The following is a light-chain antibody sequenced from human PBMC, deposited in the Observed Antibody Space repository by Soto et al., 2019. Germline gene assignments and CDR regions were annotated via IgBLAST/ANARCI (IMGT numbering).Light chain of an antibody. V-gene: IGKV1-39*01. J-gene: IGKJ2*01. CDR2: AAS. CDR1: QSISSY. CDR3: QQSYSTPRT. Sequence: DIQMTQSPSSLSASVGDRVTITCRASQSISSYLNWYQQKPGKAPKLLIYAASSLQSGVPSRFRGSGSWTDFPLTISSLQPEDFATYYCQQSYSTPRTFGQGTKLEIK.